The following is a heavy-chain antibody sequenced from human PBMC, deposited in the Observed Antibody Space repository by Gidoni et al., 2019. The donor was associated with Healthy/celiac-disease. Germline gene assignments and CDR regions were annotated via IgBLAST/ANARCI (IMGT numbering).Heavy chain of an antibody. Sequence: EVQLLESGGGLVQPGGSLRLSCAASGFTFSSYAMSWVRQAPGKGLEWVSAISGSGGSTYYADSVKGRFTISRDNSKNTLYLQMNSLRAEDTAVYYCAKARFGELLYPYYFDYWGQGTLVTVSS. V-gene: IGHV3-23*01. D-gene: IGHD3-10*01. CDR3: AKARFGELLYPYYFDY. J-gene: IGHJ4*02. CDR1: GFTFSSYA. CDR2: ISGSGGST.